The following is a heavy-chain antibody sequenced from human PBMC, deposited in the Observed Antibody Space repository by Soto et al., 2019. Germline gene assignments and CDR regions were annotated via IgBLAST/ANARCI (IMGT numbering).Heavy chain of an antibody. V-gene: IGHV5-51*01. Sequence: GESLKISCKGSGYSFTSYWIGWVRQMPGKGLGWMGIIYPGDSDTRYSPSFQVQVTTSADKSTSTAYLQWRSLKASDTAMYDCAREGRETRDAFDIWGQGTMVTVSS. J-gene: IGHJ3*02. CDR2: IYPGDSDT. CDR1: GYSFTSYW. CDR3: AREGRETRDAFDI.